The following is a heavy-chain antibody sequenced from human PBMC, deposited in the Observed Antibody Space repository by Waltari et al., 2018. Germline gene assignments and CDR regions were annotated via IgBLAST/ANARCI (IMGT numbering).Heavy chain of an antibody. CDR3: ASLSSNRLTRYYYYYGMDV. J-gene: IGHJ6*02. Sequence: QVQLQQWGAGLLKPSETLSLTCAVYGGSFSGYYWSWLRQPPGKGLEWIGEINHSQKTNYNPALKSRVTKSVETTKNQFSLKLSSVTAADTAVYYCASLSSNRLTRYYYYYGMDVWGQGTTVTVSS. V-gene: IGHV4-34*01. CDR1: GGSFSGYY. D-gene: IGHD4-4*01. CDR2: INHSQKT.